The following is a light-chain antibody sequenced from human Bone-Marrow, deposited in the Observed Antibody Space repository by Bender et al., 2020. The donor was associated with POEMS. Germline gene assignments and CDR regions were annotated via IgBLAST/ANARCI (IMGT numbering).Light chain of an antibody. CDR3: QSWGNNTAYI. Sequence: SYELTQPPSVSVSPGQTASITCSGHKLGKRYTSWYQQRPGQSPVLVIYQNDKRSSGIPERFSGSNSGNTATLTISETQTMDEADYFCQSWGNNTAYIFGGGTKLTVL. CDR2: QND. J-gene: IGLJ2*01. V-gene: IGLV3-1*01. CDR1: KLGKRY.